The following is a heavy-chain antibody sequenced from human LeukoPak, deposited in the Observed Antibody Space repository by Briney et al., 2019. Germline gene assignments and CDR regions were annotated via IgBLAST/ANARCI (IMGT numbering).Heavy chain of an antibody. D-gene: IGHD6-19*01. V-gene: IGHV1-2*02. CDR2: VNPNTGAT. CDR3: ARDRVGSGWPRPWYFEF. Sequence: ASVKVSCKPSGYTFTGYYLHWGRQAPGQGREWMGCVNPNTGATIYAEKFQDRFTMTRDTPIATAYMDMRSLRSDDTAVYYCARDRVGSGWPRPWYFEFWGQGTLITVSS. CDR1: GYTFTGYY. J-gene: IGHJ4*02.